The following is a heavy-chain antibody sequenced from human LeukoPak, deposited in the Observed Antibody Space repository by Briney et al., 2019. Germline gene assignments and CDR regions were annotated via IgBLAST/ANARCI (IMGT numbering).Heavy chain of an antibody. J-gene: IGHJ4*02. CDR1: GFTVTSNY. D-gene: IGHD3-9*01. CDR2: IYDNGDT. Sequence: GGSLRLSCAASGFTVTSNYMTWVRQALGKGLEWVSIIYDNGDTYYADSVKGRFTVTRDSSKNTVSLEMNSLRVDDTAVYYCVSHSDPLTGYSFDYWGQGTLVTVSS. V-gene: IGHV3-53*01. CDR3: VSHSDPLTGYSFDY.